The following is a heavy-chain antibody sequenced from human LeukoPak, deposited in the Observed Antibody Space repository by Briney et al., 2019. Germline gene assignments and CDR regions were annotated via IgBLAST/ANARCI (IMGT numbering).Heavy chain of an antibody. CDR2: INPSGGST. CDR3: ASRIVGTPDYLDY. D-gene: IGHD1-26*01. V-gene: IGHV1-46*01. J-gene: IGHJ4*02. Sequence: ASVKVSCKASGYTFTSYYMHWVRQAPGQGLEWMGIINPSGGSTSYAQKFQGRVTMTRDMSTSTVYMELSSLRSEDTAVYYCASRIVGTPDYLDYWGQGTLVTVSS. CDR1: GYTFTSYY.